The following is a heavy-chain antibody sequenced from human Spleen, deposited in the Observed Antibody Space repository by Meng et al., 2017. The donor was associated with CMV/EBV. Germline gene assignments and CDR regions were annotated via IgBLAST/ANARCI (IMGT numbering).Heavy chain of an antibody. CDR1: GYSLTGYS. D-gene: IGHD2-2*01. CDR3: ARDKWYHLSSGYYYAMDV. Sequence: ASVKVSCQASGYSLTGYSVHWVRQAPGQGREWMGWINPDSGVTKYEQNCQGRVTMTRDTSISPAFMELRSLRFDDTAGYYWARDKWYHLSSGYYYAMDVWGQGTTVTVSS. J-gene: IGHJ6*02. CDR2: INPDSGVT. V-gene: IGHV1-2*02.